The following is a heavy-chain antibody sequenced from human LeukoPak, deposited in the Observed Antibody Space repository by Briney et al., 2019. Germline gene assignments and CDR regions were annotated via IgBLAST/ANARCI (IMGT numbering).Heavy chain of an antibody. J-gene: IGHJ4*02. CDR3: ARGVYIAAAQYGY. Sequence: SETLSLTCTVSGGSISSYYWNWIRQPPGKGLEWIGYIYYSGTTNYNPSLKSRVTISVDASKNQFSLKLSSVTAADTAVYYCARGVYIAAAQYGYWGQGTLVTVSS. CDR2: IYYSGTT. CDR1: GGSISSYY. V-gene: IGHV4-59*01. D-gene: IGHD6-13*01.